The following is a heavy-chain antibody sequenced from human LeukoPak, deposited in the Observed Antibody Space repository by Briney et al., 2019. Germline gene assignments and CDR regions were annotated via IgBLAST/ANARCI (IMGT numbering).Heavy chain of an antibody. Sequence: GGTLRLSCAASGFTFRNYGMNWVRQAPGKGLEWLSGISPRGGGTYYADSVKGRLTISRDNAKNTLYLQMNSLRAEDTAVYYCARDGVEFYNWFDPWGQGTLVTVSS. CDR3: ARDGVEFYNWFDP. CDR1: GFTFRNYG. V-gene: IGHV3-23*01. D-gene: IGHD2-21*01. CDR2: ISPRGGGT. J-gene: IGHJ5*02.